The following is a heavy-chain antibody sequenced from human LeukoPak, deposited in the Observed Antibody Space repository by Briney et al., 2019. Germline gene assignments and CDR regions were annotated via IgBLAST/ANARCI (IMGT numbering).Heavy chain of an antibody. CDR2: IFYSGTT. D-gene: IGHD2-21*02. Sequence: SETLSLTCTVSGGSISSYYWSWIRQPPGKGLEWIGFIFYSGTTNYNPSLKSRVTISVDTSKNQFSLKLSSVTAADTAVYYCARGGYCGGDCYFYYWGQGTLVTVSS. J-gene: IGHJ4*02. CDR3: ARGGYCGGDCYFYY. CDR1: GGSISSYY. V-gene: IGHV4-59*08.